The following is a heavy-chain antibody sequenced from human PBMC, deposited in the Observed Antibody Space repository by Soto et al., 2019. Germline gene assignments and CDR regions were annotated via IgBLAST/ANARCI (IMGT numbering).Heavy chain of an antibody. CDR3: AKVSRKGSAIDFDY. CDR1: GYTFSNYD. D-gene: IGHD3-10*01. J-gene: IGHJ4*02. CDR2: VNPNNGDT. Sequence: QVQLVQSGAELKKPGASVKVSCKASGYTFSNYDMNWVRQATGQGPEWIGWVNPNNGDTGDAQKFQGGDTLTTDISTTTAYMERTSLRSEDTAIYYCAKVSRKGSAIDFDYWGQGTLITVSS. V-gene: IGHV1-8*01.